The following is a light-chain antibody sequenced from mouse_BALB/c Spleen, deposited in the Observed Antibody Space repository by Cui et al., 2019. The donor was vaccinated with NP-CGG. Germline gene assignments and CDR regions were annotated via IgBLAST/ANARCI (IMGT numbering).Light chain of an antibody. Sequence: QAVVTQESALTTSPGETVTLTCRSSTGAVTTSNNANWVQEKPDHLFTGLIGGTNNRAPGVPARFSGSLIGDKAALTIKGAQTEDEAIYFCVLWYSNHWVFGGGTKLTVL. V-gene: IGLV1*01. CDR3: VLWYSNHWV. CDR2: GTN. CDR1: TGAVTTSNN. J-gene: IGLJ1*01.